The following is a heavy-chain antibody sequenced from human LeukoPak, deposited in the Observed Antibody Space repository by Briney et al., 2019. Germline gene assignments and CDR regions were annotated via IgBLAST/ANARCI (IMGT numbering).Heavy chain of an antibody. CDR1: GFTFSSSA. CDR3: ARDQNYDILTGYYEGFVY. Sequence: GGSLRLSCAASGFTFSSSAMHWVRQAPGKGLEWVAVISYDGSNKYYADSVKGRFTISRDNSKNTLYLQMNSLRAEDTAVYYCARDQNYDILTGYYEGFVYWGQGTLVTVSS. CDR2: ISYDGSNK. J-gene: IGHJ4*02. D-gene: IGHD3-9*01. V-gene: IGHV3-30-3*01.